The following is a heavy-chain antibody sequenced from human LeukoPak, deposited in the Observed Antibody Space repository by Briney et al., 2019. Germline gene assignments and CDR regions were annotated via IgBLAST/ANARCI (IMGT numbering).Heavy chain of an antibody. Sequence: GASVKVSCKASGYTFTGYYMHWVRQAPGQGLEWMGWINPNSGGTNYAQKFQGRVTMTRDTSISTAYMELSRLRSDDTAVYYCARQSGDYSYYYMDVWGKGTTVTISS. CDR1: GYTFTGYY. V-gene: IGHV1-2*02. CDR2: INPNSGGT. D-gene: IGHD2-15*01. CDR3: ARQSGDYSYYYMDV. J-gene: IGHJ6*03.